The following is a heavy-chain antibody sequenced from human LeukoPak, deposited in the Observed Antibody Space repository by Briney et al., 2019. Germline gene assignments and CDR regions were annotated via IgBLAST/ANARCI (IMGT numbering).Heavy chain of an antibody. V-gene: IGHV3-7*01. CDR2: IKQDGSEK. J-gene: IGHJ6*02. Sequence: GGSLRLSCAASGFTFSSYWMSWVRQAPGKGLEWVANIKQDGSEKYYVDSVKGRFTISRDNAKNSLYLQMNSLRAEDTAAYYCARAPKLVPYYYYYGMDVWGQGTTVTVSS. CDR1: GFTFSSYW. D-gene: IGHD6-6*01. CDR3: ARAPKLVPYYYYYGMDV.